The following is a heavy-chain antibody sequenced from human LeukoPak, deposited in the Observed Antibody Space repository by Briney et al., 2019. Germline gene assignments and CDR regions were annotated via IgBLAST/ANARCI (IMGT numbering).Heavy chain of an antibody. CDR2: IYYSGST. V-gene: IGHV4-59*01. J-gene: IGHJ5*02. CDR1: GGSISNYY. CDR3: ARARGWFDP. Sequence: NPSETLSLTCTVSGGSISNYYWSWIRQPPGQGLEWIGYIYYSGSTNYNPSLKSRVTISVDTSKNQFSLKLSSVTAADTAVYYCARARGWFDPWGQGTLVTVSS.